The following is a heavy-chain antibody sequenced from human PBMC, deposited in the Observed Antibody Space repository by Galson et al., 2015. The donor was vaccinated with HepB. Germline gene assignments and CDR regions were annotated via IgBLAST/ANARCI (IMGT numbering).Heavy chain of an antibody. CDR1: GGSFSGYY. CDR3: ARGTAYAFDI. J-gene: IGHJ3*02. Sequence: LSVTGAVYGGSFSGYYWSWIGEPPGKGLEGIGEINQSGSTNYNPSLKSRVTISVDTPKIQFSLKVCSVTAADTAVYYCARGTAYAFDIWGQGTMVTVSS. CDR2: INQSGST. V-gene: IGHV4-34*01.